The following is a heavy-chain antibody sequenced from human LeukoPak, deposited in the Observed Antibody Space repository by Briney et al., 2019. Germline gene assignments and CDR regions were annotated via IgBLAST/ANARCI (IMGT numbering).Heavy chain of an antibody. V-gene: IGHV4-31*03. J-gene: IGHJ4*02. CDR1: GGSISSGGYY. D-gene: IGHD3-22*01. CDR3: ARGTYYYDSSGYPYFDY. Sequence: PSQTLSLTCTVSGGSISSGGYYWSWIRQHPGKGLEWIGYIYYSGSTYYNPSLKSRVTISVDTSKNQFSLKLSSVTAADTAVYYCARGTYYYDSSGYPYFDYWGQGTLVTVSS. CDR2: IYYSGST.